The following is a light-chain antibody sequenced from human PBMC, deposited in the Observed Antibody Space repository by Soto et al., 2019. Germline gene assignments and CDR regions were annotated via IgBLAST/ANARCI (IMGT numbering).Light chain of an antibody. V-gene: IGKV3-20*01. Sequence: EIVLTQSPGTLSLSPGERATLSCRARQSVSSSYLAWYQQKPGQAPRLLIYGASSRATGIPDRFSGSGSGTDFALTLSRLEPEDFAVYYCQQYGSSPPWTFGQGTKVEIK. J-gene: IGKJ1*01. CDR2: GAS. CDR3: QQYGSSPPWT. CDR1: QSVSSSY.